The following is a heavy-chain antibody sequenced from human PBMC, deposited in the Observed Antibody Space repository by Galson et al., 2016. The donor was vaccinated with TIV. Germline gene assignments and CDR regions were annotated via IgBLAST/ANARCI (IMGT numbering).Heavy chain of an antibody. CDR2: IGGSGGSP. J-gene: IGHJ4*02. CDR3: AKDRRWIPSTLDH. D-gene: IGHD5-18*01. V-gene: IGHV3-23*01. Sequence: SLRLSCAASGFTFGSYAMNWVRQAPGKGLEWVSSIGGSGGSPYYADSVKGRFTISRDSSKNTVFLQMNSLRAEDTAIYYCAKDRRWIPSTLDHWGQGTLVTVSS. CDR1: GFTFGSYA.